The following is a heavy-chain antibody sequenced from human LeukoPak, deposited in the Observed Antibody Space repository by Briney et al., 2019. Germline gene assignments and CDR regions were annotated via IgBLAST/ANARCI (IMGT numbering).Heavy chain of an antibody. Sequence: GRSLRLSHPASGFTVTTTYMSWVSQAPGKGLEWVSVIYSGGSTYYADSVKGRFTISRDNSKNTFYLQMNSLRAEDTAVYYCARGVSYGSGSYIGDPWGQGTLVTVSS. CDR2: IYSGGST. D-gene: IGHD3-10*01. CDR1: GFTVTTTY. CDR3: ARGVSYGSGSYIGDP. V-gene: IGHV3-53*01. J-gene: IGHJ5*02.